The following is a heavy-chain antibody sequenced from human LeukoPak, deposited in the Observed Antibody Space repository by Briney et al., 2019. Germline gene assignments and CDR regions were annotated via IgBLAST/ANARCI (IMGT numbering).Heavy chain of an antibody. V-gene: IGHV3-23*01. Sequence: PGGSLRLSCAASGFTFSSYGMSWVRQAPGKGLEWVSAISGSGGSTYYADSVKGRFTISRDNAKNSLYLQMNSLRAEDTAVYYCARLLNDYGDYVFDYWGQGTLVTVSS. CDR3: ARLLNDYGDYVFDY. J-gene: IGHJ4*02. CDR1: GFTFSSYG. CDR2: ISGSGGST. D-gene: IGHD4-17*01.